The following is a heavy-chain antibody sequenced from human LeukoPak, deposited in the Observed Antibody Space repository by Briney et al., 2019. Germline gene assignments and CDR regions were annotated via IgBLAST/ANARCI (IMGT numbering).Heavy chain of an antibody. CDR3: AKDGGLWVSAHWGDS. CDR2: ITTGGPNT. CDR1: GFTFSSYT. V-gene: IGHV3-23*01. Sequence: GGSLRLSCTASGFTFSSYTMSWVRQAPGKGLKWVSPITTGGPNTYYADSVKGRFTVSRDDSKNTLYLRMNSLRAEDTAVYYCAKDGGLWVSAHWGDSWGRGTLVTVSS. J-gene: IGHJ4*02. D-gene: IGHD7-27*01.